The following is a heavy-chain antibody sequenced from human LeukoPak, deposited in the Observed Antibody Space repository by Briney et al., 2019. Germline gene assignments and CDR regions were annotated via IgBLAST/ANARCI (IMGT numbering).Heavy chain of an antibody. Sequence: ASVKVSCKTSGYTFTSYYIYWVRQAPGQGFEWMGRINPNGGTTNHAQKFQGRVTITRDTSASTAYMELSSLRSEDTAVYYCARSGLWELDFDYWGQGTLVTVSS. J-gene: IGHJ4*02. D-gene: IGHD1-26*01. CDR2: INPNGGTT. CDR3: ARSGLWELDFDY. CDR1: GYTFTSYY. V-gene: IGHV1-46*01.